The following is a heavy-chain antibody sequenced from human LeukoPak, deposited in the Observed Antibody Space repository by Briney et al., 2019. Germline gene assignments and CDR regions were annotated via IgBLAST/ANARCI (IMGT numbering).Heavy chain of an antibody. V-gene: IGHV3-48*03. CDR1: GFTFSNFE. CDR2: ISIVDTTI. J-gene: IGHJ4*02. CDR3: ARLHSSSFYVVDY. Sequence: GGSLRLSCAASGFTFSNFEMNWVRQAPGTGLEWVSYISIVDTTIYYADSVKGRFTISRDNAKNTLYLQMNSLRAEDTAVYYCARLHSSSFYVVDYWGQGTLVTVSS. D-gene: IGHD6-13*01.